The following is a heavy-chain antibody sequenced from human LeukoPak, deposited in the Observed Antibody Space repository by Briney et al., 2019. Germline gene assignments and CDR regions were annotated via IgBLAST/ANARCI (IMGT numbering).Heavy chain of an antibody. J-gene: IGHJ4*02. CDR1: GFTFSSYT. D-gene: IGHD3-3*01. Sequence: GSLRLSCAASGFTFSSYTMSWVRQPPGKGLEWIGEINHSGSTNCNPSLKSRVTISVDTSKNQFSLKLSSVTAADTAVYYCARGWSVQALYYFDYWGQGTLVTVSS. V-gene: IGHV4-34*01. CDR2: INHSGST. CDR3: ARGWSVQALYYFDY.